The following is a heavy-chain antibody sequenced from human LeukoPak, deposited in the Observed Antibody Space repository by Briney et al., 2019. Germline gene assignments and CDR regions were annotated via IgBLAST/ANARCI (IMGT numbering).Heavy chain of an antibody. V-gene: IGHV4-61*05. Sequence: PSETLSLTCTVSGGSISSSSYYWSWIRQPPGKGLEWIGYMYYSGSTNYNASLKSRVTISVDTSKNQFSLKLTSVTAADTAVYYCARRRYCSGTSCPFGGMDVWGLGTTVTVSS. J-gene: IGHJ6*02. CDR1: GGSISSSSYY. CDR3: ARRRYCSGTSCPFGGMDV. CDR2: MYYSGST. D-gene: IGHD2-2*01.